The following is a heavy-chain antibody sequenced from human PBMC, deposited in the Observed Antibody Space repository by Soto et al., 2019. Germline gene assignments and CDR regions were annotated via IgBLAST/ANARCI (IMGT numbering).Heavy chain of an antibody. CDR2: INPNSGDT. CDR1: GYTFTGYY. CDR3: ARESNIVVVPAAINAFDI. V-gene: IGHV1-2*02. Sequence: QEQLVQSGAEVKKPGASVKVSCKTPGYTFTGYYMHWVRQAPGQGLEWMGWINPNSGDTNYAQKFQGRVTMAGDTSISTAYMELSRLRSDDTAVYYCARESNIVVVPAAINAFDIWGQGTMVTVSS. D-gene: IGHD2-2*02. J-gene: IGHJ3*02.